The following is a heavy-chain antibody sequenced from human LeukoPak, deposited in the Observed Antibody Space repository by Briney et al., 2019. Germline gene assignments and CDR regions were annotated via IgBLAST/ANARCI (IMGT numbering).Heavy chain of an antibody. J-gene: IGHJ4*02. CDR2: ISNSGSTI. V-gene: IGHV3-11*01. Sequence: PGGSLRLSCAASGFTLSDYYMSWIGHAPGKRLEWVSYISNSGSTIYYADSVKARFPISRDNAKNSLYLQMHSLRAEDTAVYYCSRYRKYYDILTGYYTPVDCWGQGTLVTVSS. D-gene: IGHD3-9*01. CDR1: GFTLSDYY. CDR3: SRYRKYYDILTGYYTPVDC.